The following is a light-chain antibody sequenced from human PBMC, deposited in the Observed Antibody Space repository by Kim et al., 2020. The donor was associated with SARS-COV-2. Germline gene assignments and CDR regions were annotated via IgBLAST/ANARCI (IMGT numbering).Light chain of an antibody. CDR2: DVS. CDR1: QSLSSY. Sequence: EIVLTQSPATLSMSPGERATLSCRASQSLSSYLAWYQQKPGQAPRLIIYDVSKRATDIPARFTGSGSGTDFTLTISSLEPEDFAVYYCQYRRTFGPGTKVDIK. CDR3: QYRRT. V-gene: IGKV3-11*01. J-gene: IGKJ3*01.